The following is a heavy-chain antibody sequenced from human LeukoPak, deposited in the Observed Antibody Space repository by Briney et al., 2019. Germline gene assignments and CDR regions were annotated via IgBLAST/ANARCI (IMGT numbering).Heavy chain of an antibody. CDR3: ARENSGSYYQFDC. CDR2: ISGSGDST. V-gene: IGHV3-23*01. J-gene: IGHJ3*01. D-gene: IGHD1-26*01. Sequence: PGGSLRLSCAASGFTFSNYAMRWVRQAPGKGLEWVSGISGSGDSTYYADSVKGRFTISRDNSKNTLYLQMNSLRPEDTAVYYCARENSGSYYQFDCWGQGTMVTVSS. CDR1: GFTFSNYA.